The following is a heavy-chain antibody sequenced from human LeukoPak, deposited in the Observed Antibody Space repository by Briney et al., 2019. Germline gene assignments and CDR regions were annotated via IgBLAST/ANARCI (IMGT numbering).Heavy chain of an antibody. Sequence: SETLSLXCSVSGASISSYYWSWIRLPPGKGLESIGYIYYSGSTNYNPSLKSRVTMSVDTSKNQFSLKLSSVTAADTAVYYCAALGIPLALTFWGQGTLVTVSS. CDR2: IYYSGST. CDR1: GASISSYY. V-gene: IGHV4-59*01. CDR3: AALGIPLALTF. D-gene: IGHD3-10*01. J-gene: IGHJ1*01.